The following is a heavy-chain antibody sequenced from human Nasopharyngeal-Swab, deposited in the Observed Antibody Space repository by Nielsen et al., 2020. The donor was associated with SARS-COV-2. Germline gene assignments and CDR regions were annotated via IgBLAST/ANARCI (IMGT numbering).Heavy chain of an antibody. CDR2: IYYSGST. CDR1: GGSISSYY. J-gene: IGHJ4*02. Sequence: SETLSLTCTVSGGSISSYYWSWIRQPPGKGLEWIGYIYYSGSTNYNPSLKSRVTISVDTSKNQFSLKLSSVTAADTAVYYCARHLSWWLVTSYYFDYWGQGTLVTVFS. CDR3: ARHLSWWLVTSYYFDY. D-gene: IGHD6-19*01. V-gene: IGHV4-59*08.